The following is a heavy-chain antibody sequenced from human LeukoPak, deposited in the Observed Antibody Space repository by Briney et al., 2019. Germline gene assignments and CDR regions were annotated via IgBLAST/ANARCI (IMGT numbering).Heavy chain of an antibody. CDR3: ARIGGCSGGSCLLYNWFDP. CDR1: GYRFIGYW. Sequence: GGSLHISCQGSGYRFIGYWIGGARQMPGKGLEWMGIIYPGDSDTRYSPSFQGQVTISADKSISTAYLQWSSLQASDTAMYYCARIGGCSGGSCLLYNWFDPWGQGTLVTVSS. J-gene: IGHJ5*02. D-gene: IGHD2-15*01. CDR2: IYPGDSDT. V-gene: IGHV5-51*01.